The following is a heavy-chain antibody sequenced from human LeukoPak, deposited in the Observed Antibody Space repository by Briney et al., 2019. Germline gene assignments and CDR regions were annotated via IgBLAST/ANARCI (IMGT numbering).Heavy chain of an antibody. Sequence: QSGGSLRLSCAASGFTFRSSAMSWVRQAPGKGPEWVSAISGSGDSTYYADSVKGRFTISRDNAKNSLYLQMNSLRADDTAVYYCARGLSYAVAYGDYWGQGTLVTVSS. V-gene: IGHV3-23*01. CDR1: GFTFRSSA. D-gene: IGHD6-19*01. CDR3: ARGLSYAVAYGDY. J-gene: IGHJ4*02. CDR2: ISGSGDST.